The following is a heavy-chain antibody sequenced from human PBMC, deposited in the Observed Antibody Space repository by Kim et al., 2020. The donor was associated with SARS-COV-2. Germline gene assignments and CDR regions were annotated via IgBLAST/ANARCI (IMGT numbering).Heavy chain of an antibody. Sequence: SETLSLTCTVSGGSIISYYWIWIRQPPGKGLEWIGNIYYSGSTNYNPSLKSRVTISVDTSKNQFSLKLRSVTAADTAVYYCARDPSSGGWFDVWGQGTLVTVSS. CDR1: GGSIISYY. V-gene: IGHV4-59*01. CDR3: ARDPSSGGWFDV. J-gene: IGHJ5*02. CDR2: IYYSGST. D-gene: IGHD2-15*01.